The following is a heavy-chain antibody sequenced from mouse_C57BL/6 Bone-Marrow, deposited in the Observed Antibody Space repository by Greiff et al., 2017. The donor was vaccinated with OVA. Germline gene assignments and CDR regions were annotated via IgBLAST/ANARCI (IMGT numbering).Heavy chain of an antibody. Sequence: VQLKQSGPELVKPGASVKMSCKASGYTFTDYNMHWVKQSHGKSLEWIGYINPNNGGTSYNQKFKGKATLTVNKSSSTAYMELRSLTSEDSAVYYCAAYYSNYVFRKDYWGQGTTLTVSS. CDR2: INPNNGGT. CDR1: GYTFTDYN. D-gene: IGHD2-5*01. CDR3: AAYYSNYVFRKDY. J-gene: IGHJ2*01. V-gene: IGHV1-22*01.